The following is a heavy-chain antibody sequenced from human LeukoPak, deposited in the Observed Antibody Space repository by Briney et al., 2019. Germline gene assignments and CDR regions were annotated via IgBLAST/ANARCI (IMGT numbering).Heavy chain of an antibody. Sequence: PSETLSLTCAVYGGSFSGYYWSWIRQPPGKGLEWIGEINHSGSTNYNPSLKSRVTISVDTSKNQFSLKLSSVTAADTAVYYCAGAYCGCDCYLQPPVYWGQGTLVTVSS. D-gene: IGHD2-21*02. CDR1: GGSFSGYY. J-gene: IGHJ4*02. CDR2: INHSGST. CDR3: AGAYCGCDCYLQPPVY. V-gene: IGHV4-34*01.